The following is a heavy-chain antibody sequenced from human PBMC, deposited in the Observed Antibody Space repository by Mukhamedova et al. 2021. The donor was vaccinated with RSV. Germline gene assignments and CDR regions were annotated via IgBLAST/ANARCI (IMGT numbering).Heavy chain of an antibody. V-gene: IGHV1-58*01. Sequence: EWIGWIVVGSGNTNYAQKFQERVTITRDMSTSTAYMELSSLRSEDTAVYYCAAIYDSTAPGSYWGQGTLVTVSS. J-gene: IGHJ4*02. D-gene: IGHD3-22*01. CDR2: IVVGSGNT. CDR3: AAIYDSTAPGSY.